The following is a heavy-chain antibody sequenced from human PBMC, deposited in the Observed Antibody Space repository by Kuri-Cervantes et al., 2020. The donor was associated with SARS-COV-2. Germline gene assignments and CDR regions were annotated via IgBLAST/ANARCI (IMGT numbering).Heavy chain of an antibody. CDR2: IWYDGSNK. CDR3: ARLVNWDDWYFDL. D-gene: IGHD1-1*01. Sequence: GGSLRLSCAASGFTFSSYGMHWVRQAPGKGLEWVAVIWYDGSNKYYADSVKGRFTISRDNSKNTLYLQMNSLRAEDTAVYYCARLVNWDDWYFDLWGRGTLVTVSS. J-gene: IGHJ2*01. CDR1: GFTFSSYG. V-gene: IGHV3-33*01.